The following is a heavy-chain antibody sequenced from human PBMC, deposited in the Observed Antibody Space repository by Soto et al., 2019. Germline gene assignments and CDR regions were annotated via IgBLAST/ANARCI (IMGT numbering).Heavy chain of an antibody. CDR2: ISAYNGNT. V-gene: IGHV1-18*01. CDR1: GYTFTSYG. CDR3: ARVCYDFWSGHYSQPTTDAFDI. J-gene: IGHJ3*02. D-gene: IGHD3-3*01. Sequence: ASVKVSCKASGYTFTSYGISWVRQAPGQGLEWMGWISAYNGNTNYAQKLQGRVTMTTDTSTSTAYMELRSLRSDDTAVYYCARVCYDFWSGHYSQPTTDAFDIWGQGTMVTVSS.